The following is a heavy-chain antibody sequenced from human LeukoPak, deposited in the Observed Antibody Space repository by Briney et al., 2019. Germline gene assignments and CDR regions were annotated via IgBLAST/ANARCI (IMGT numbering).Heavy chain of an antibody. CDR1: GGTFSSYA. D-gene: IGHD3-22*01. V-gene: IGHV1-69*04. CDR3: ARYYYDSSGFSQTFFDY. J-gene: IGHJ4*02. Sequence: ASVKVSCKASGGTFSSYAISWVRQAPGQGLEWMGRIIPIFGIANYAQKFQGRVTINADKSTNTAYMEVSSLRSEDTAVYYCARYYYDSSGFSQTFFDYWGQGTLVTVSS. CDR2: IIPIFGIA.